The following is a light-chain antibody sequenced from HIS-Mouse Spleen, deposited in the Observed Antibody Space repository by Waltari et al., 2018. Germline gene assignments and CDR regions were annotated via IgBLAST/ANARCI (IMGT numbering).Light chain of an antibody. J-gene: IGLJ2*01. CDR3: YSTDSSGNHRV. CDR1: AFPKKY. CDR2: EDS. V-gene: IGLV3-10*01. Sequence: SYELTQPPSVSVSPGQTARITCSGDAFPKKYAYWYQQKSGQAPLLVIYEDSKRPAGFPERFAGSSSGTMATLTISGAQVEDEADYYCYSTDSSGNHRVFGGGTKLTVL.